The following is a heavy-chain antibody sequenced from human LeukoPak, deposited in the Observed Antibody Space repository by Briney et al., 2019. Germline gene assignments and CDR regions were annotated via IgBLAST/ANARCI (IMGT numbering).Heavy chain of an antibody. D-gene: IGHD4-17*01. CDR3: AKTHGDYGDYDY. V-gene: IGHV3-30-3*02. J-gene: IGHJ4*02. CDR1: GFTFSSYA. CDR2: ISYDGSNK. Sequence: PGRSLRLSCAASGFTFSSYAMHWVRQAPGKGLEWVAVISYDGSNKYYADSVKGRFTISRDNSKNTLYLQMNSLRAEDTAVYYCAKTHGDYGDYDYWGQGTLVTVSS.